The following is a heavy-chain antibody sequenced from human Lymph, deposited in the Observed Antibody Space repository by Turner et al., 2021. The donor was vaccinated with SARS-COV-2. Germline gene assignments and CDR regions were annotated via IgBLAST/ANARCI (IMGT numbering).Heavy chain of an antibody. Sequence: EVQLVESGGGLVKPGGSLRLSCAASGFTFSNGWMTWVRQDSGKGLEWVGRIKTKTDGGTTDFTASVKSRITISRDDSKNTLYQETNIHKTEKTVVYYWTTPSTPDYWGQGTLVTVSS. CDR1: GFTFSNGW. CDR2: IKTKTDGGTT. CDR3: TTPSTPDY. J-gene: IGHJ4*02. V-gene: IGHV3-15*01. D-gene: IGHD1-1*01.